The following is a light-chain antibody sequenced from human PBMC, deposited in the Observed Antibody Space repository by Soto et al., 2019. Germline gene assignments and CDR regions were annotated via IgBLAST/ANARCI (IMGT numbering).Light chain of an antibody. CDR2: DAS. V-gene: IGKV3-11*01. CDR1: QSVGNY. J-gene: IGKJ2*01. CDR3: QQRGNWPPYT. Sequence: EIVLTQSPATLSLSPGERATLSCRASQSVGNYLVWYQQKPGQAPRLLIYDASNRATGIPARFSGSGSGTDLTLTISSLEPEDVAVYYCQQRGNWPPYTFGQGTKLEIK.